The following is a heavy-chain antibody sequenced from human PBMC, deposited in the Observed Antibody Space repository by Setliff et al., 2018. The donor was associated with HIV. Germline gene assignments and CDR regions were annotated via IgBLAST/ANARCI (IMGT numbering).Heavy chain of an antibody. Sequence: ETLSLTCTVSGGSISTYYWSWIRQPPGKALEWIGSIYFTGSSDNNPSLKSRVTLSVDTSKHQFSLKLSSVTAADTAVYYCARVQMAYAAFDVWGQGTMVTVSS. CDR3: ARVQMAYAAFDV. V-gene: IGHV4-59*01. CDR2: IYFTGSS. D-gene: IGHD4-17*01. J-gene: IGHJ3*01. CDR1: GGSISTYY.